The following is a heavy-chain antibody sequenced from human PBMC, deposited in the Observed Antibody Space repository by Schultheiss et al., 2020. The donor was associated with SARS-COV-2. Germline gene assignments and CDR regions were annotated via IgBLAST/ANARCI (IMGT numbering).Heavy chain of an antibody. CDR2: IYYSGST. J-gene: IGHJ4*02. V-gene: IGHV4-59*08. Sequence: SETLSLTCTVSGGSISSYYWSWIRQPPGKGLEWIGYIYYSGSTNYNPSLKSRVTISVDTSKNQFSLKLSSVTAADTAVYYCASGRSGWYGRYFDYWGQGTLVTVSS. CDR3: ASGRSGWYGRYFDY. D-gene: IGHD6-19*01. CDR1: GGSISSYY.